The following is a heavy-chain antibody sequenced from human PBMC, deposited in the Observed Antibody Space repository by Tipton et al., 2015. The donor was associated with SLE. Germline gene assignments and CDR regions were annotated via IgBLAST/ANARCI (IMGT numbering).Heavy chain of an antibody. CDR1: GFTFSSYE. Sequence: SLRLSCAASGFTFSSYEMNWVRQAPGKGLEWVGFIRSKACGGTTEYAASVKGRFTISRDDSKSIAYLQMNSLKTEDTAVYYCTRTESSLFDYWGQGTLVTVSS. CDR2: IRSKACGGTT. J-gene: IGHJ4*02. CDR3: TRTESSLFDY. V-gene: IGHV3-49*04. D-gene: IGHD2-21*02.